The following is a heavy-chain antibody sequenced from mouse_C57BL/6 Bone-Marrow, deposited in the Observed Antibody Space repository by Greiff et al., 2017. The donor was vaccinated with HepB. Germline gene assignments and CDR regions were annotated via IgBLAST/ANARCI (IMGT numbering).Heavy chain of an antibody. Sequence: VQLQQSGPELVKPGASVKISCKASGYAFSSSWMNWVKQRPGKGLEWIGRIYPGDGDTNYNGKFKGKATLTADKSSSTAYMQLSSLTSEDSAVYFCAPTTSPYYAMDYWGQGTSVTVSS. D-gene: IGHD1-1*01. V-gene: IGHV1-82*01. CDR3: APTTSPYYAMDY. J-gene: IGHJ4*01. CDR1: GYAFSSSW. CDR2: IYPGDGDT.